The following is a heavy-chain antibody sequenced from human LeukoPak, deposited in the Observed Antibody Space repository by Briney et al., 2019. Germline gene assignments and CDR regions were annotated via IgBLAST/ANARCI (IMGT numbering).Heavy chain of an antibody. J-gene: IGHJ4*02. CDR1: GVSIASSSNY. CDR3: ARDGLNSIVGAFDY. Sequence: PSETLSLTCTVSGVSIASSSNYWVWIRQPPGKGLEWIGNIFYTGNTYYNPSLKSRVTISVDTSNNQFSLNLASVTAADTAVYYCARDGLNSIVGAFDYWGQGTLVTVSS. D-gene: IGHD1-26*01. V-gene: IGHV4-39*07. CDR2: IFYTGNT.